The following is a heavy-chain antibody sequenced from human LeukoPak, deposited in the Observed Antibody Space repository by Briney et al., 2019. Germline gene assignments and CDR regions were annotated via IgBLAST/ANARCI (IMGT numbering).Heavy chain of an antibody. V-gene: IGHV4-34*01. Sequence: PSETLSLTCAVSGGSFSGYYWSWIRQPPGEGLEWIGEINHMGSTTYNPSLKSRVTISVDTSKNQFSLKLRSVTAADTAVYYCARAPYYCSGGSCYSGGADYWGQGTLVTVSS. CDR1: GGSFSGYY. CDR3: ARAPYYCSGGSCYSGGADY. J-gene: IGHJ4*02. D-gene: IGHD2-15*01. CDR2: INHMGST.